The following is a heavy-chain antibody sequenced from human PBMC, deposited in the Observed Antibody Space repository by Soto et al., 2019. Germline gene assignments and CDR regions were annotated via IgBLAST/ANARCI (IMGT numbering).Heavy chain of an antibody. CDR3: ARSYYLADAFDV. CDR2: ISAFNGNT. J-gene: IGHJ3*01. D-gene: IGHD3-16*01. V-gene: IGHV1-18*01. Sequence: XEWMGWISAFNGNTETAQGLQDRVTMTTDSSTTTAHMDLTNLTTDDTAIYYCARSYYLADAFDVWGQGTMVTVSS.